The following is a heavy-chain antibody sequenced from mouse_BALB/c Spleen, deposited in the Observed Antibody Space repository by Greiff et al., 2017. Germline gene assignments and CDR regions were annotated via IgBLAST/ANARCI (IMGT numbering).Heavy chain of an antibody. V-gene: IGHV1-4*02. Sequence: QVQLQQSAAELARPGASVKMSCKASGYTFTSYTMHWVKQRPGQGLEWIGYINPSSGYTEYNQKFKDKTTLTADKSSSTAYMQLSSLTSEDSAVYYCAGGYDYAFPYWGQGTLVTVSA. D-gene: IGHD2-4*01. J-gene: IGHJ3*01. CDR2: INPSSGYT. CDR1: GYTFTSYT. CDR3: AGGYDYAFPY.